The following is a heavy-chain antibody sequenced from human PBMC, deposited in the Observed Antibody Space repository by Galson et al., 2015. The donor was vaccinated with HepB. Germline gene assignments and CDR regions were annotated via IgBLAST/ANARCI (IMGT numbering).Heavy chain of an antibody. V-gene: IGHV3-30*03. CDR3: TTDPQGGSGSGAYYFDY. J-gene: IGHJ4*02. CDR1: GFTFSSYG. CDR2: ISYDGSNK. D-gene: IGHD2-15*01. Sequence: SLRLSCAASGFTFSSYGMHWVRQAPGKGLEWVAVISYDGSNKYYADSVKGRFTISRDNSKNTLYLQMNSLRAEDTAVYYCTTDPQGGSGSGAYYFDYWGQGTLVTVSS.